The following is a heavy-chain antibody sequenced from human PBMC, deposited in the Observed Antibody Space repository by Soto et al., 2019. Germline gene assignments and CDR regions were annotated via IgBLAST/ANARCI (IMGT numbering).Heavy chain of an antibody. D-gene: IGHD1-26*01. CDR1: GFTFSDHY. V-gene: IGHV1-46*01. CDR3: ARGGSYYRPYPGYFED. CDR2: INPTGDRL. Sequence: SVQVACKASGFTFSDHYMPWVRQAPGQGLEWMGIINPTGDRLKYAQKFQGRVTITRDTSTSTVYMDLSSLRYDDTAVYYCARGGSYYRPYPGYFEDSGQGPQVTVAS. J-gene: IGHJ4*01.